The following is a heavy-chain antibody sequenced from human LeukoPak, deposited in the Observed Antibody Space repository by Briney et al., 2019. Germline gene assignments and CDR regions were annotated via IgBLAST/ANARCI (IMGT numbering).Heavy chain of an antibody. D-gene: IGHD5-12*01. CDR2: IYDSGTT. V-gene: IGHV4-39*01. CDR1: GDSTSSSTYY. Sequence: SETLSLTCTVSGDSTSSSTYYWDWIHQAPGKGLEWIGNIYDSGTTHYNPSLKSRVTISGDTSKNQFSLKLNSVTAADTAIYYCATHRRSGSGGSENAFEIWGQGTMVTVSS. CDR3: ATHRRSGSGGSENAFEI. J-gene: IGHJ3*02.